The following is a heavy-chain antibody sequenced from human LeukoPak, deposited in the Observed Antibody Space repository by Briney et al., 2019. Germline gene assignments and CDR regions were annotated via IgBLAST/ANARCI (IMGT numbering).Heavy chain of an antibody. V-gene: IGHV3-7*04. CDR2: INLDGSEK. CDR3: AKDDNNGSNY. D-gene: IGHD5-24*01. J-gene: IGHJ4*02. CDR1: GFIFRNDW. Sequence: GGSLRLSCAASGFIFRNDWMSWVRQAPGKGLEWVANINLDGSEKYYVGSVKGRFTISRDKAKNSLYMQMNTLRADDTAVYYCAKDDNNGSNYWGQGTLVTASS.